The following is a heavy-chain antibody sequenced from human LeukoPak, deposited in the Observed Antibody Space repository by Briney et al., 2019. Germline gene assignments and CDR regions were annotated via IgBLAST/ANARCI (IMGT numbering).Heavy chain of an antibody. CDR3: ARTGYCSSTSCFPYYYYGMDA. V-gene: IGHV1-18*01. D-gene: IGHD2-2*01. CDR1: GYTFTSYG. Sequence: GASVKVSCKASGYTFTSYGISWVRQAPGQGLEWMGWISAYNGNTNYAQKLQGRVTMTTDTSTSTAYMELRSLRSDDTAVYYCARTGYCSSTSCFPYYYYGMDAWGQGTTVTVSS. J-gene: IGHJ6*02. CDR2: ISAYNGNT.